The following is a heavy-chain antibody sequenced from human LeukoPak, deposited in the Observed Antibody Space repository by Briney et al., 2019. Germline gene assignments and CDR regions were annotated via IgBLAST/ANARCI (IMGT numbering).Heavy chain of an antibody. CDR1: GGSISSYY. CDR2: INHSGST. Sequence: SETLSLTCTVSGGSISSYYWSWIRQPPGKGLEWIGEINHSGSTNYNPSLKSRVTISVDTSKNQFSLKLSSVTAADTAVYYCARHQFKWWQLRPFDYWGQGTLVTVSS. CDR3: ARHQFKWWQLRPFDY. D-gene: IGHD2-15*01. J-gene: IGHJ4*02. V-gene: IGHV4-34*01.